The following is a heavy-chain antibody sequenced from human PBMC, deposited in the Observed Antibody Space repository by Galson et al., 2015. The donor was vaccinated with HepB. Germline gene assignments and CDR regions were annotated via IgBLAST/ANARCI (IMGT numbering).Heavy chain of an antibody. V-gene: IGHV1-3*01. CDR2: INAGNGDT. CDR3: VRVGSGVY. CDR1: GYTFSNYA. Sequence: SVKVSCKASGYTFSNYAMHWVRQAPGQRLEWMGWINAGNGDTKYSQKFQGRVTLTGDTSASTAYMELSSLRSEDTAVYYCVRVGSGVYWGQGTPVTVSS. J-gene: IGHJ4*02. D-gene: IGHD1-26*01.